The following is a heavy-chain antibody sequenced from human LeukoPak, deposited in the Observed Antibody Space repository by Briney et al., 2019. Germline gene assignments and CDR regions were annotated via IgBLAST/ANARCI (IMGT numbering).Heavy chain of an antibody. D-gene: IGHD6-13*01. CDR3: ATGAGIAAAGPKADY. Sequence: ASVKVSYKASGYTFTIYYMHWVRQAPGQGREWMGIINPSGGSTSYAQKFQGRVTMTRDTSTSTVYMELSSLRSEDTAVYYCATGAGIAAAGPKADYWGQGTLVTVSS. CDR2: INPSGGST. J-gene: IGHJ4*02. V-gene: IGHV1-46*01. CDR1: GYTFTIYY.